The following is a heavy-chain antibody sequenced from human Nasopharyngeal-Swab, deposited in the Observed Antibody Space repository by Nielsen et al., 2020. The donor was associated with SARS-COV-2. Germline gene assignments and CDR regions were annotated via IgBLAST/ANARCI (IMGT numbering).Heavy chain of an antibody. Sequence: GESLKISCAASGFTFSSYSMNWVRQAPGKGLEWVSSISSSSYIYYADSVKGRFTISRDNAKNSLYLQMNSLRAEDTAVYYCARDRHNWNYVFDYWGQGTLVTVSS. CDR1: GFTFSSYS. J-gene: IGHJ4*02. V-gene: IGHV3-21*01. CDR2: ISSSSYI. D-gene: IGHD1-7*01. CDR3: ARDRHNWNYVFDY.